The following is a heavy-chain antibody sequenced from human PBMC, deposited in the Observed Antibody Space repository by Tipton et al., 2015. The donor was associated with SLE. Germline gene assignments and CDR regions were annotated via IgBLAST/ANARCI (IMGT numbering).Heavy chain of an antibody. CDR3: ARVAAAGTVDY. CDR2: IYYSGST. V-gene: IGHV4-59*01. CDR1: GGSISSYY. Sequence: TLSLTCTVSGGSISSYYWSWIRQPPGKGLEWIGYIYYSGSTNYNPSLKSRVTISVDTSKNQFSLKLSSVTAADTAAYYCARVAAAGTVDYWGQGTLVTVSS. D-gene: IGHD6-13*01. J-gene: IGHJ4*02.